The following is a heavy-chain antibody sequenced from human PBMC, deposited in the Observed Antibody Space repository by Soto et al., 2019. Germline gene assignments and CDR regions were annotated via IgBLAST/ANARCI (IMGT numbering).Heavy chain of an antibody. D-gene: IGHD1-20*01. Sequence: SETLSLTCTVSGGSISSYYWSWIRQPPGKGLEWIGYIYYSGSTNYNPSLKSRVTISVDTSKNQFSLKLSSVTAADTAVYYCARRLRAYKWNTNPQFDYWGQGTLVTVSS. CDR3: ARRLRAYKWNTNPQFDY. CDR1: GGSISSYY. J-gene: IGHJ4*02. CDR2: IYYSGST. V-gene: IGHV4-59*01.